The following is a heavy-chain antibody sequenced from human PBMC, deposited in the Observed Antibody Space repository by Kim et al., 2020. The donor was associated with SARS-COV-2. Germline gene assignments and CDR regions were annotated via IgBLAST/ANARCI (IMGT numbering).Heavy chain of an antibody. V-gene: IGHV1-2*02. J-gene: IGHJ4*02. Sequence: ASVKVSCKASGYIFTDYVLQWARQAPGRGLEWLGWIYSKTGETKYTQRFQDRVTLTRDTSISTAYMELSGLGSDDTAVYYCARDFKGTANWEFDYWGQGTLVTVSS. CDR2: IYSKTGET. CDR3: ARDFKGTANWEFDY. CDR1: GYIFTDYV. D-gene: IGHD1-1*01.